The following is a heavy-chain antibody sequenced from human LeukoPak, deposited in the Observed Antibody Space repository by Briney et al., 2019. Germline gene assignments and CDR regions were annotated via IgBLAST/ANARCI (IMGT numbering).Heavy chain of an antibody. CDR1: GYTFTGYY. CDR3: ARDRNYGDYAAYYFDY. CDR2: INPSGGST. J-gene: IGHJ4*02. Sequence: ASVKVSCKASGYTFTGYYMHWVRQAPGQGLEWMGIINPSGGSTSYAQKFQGRVTMTRDTSTSTVYMELSSLRSEDTAVYYCARDRNYGDYAAYYFDYWGQGTLVTVSS. D-gene: IGHD4-17*01. V-gene: IGHV1-46*01.